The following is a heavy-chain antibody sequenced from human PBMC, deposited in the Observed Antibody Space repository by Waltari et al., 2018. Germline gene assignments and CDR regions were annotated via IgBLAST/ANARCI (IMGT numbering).Heavy chain of an antibody. J-gene: IGHJ3*02. CDR1: GGSISSHY. V-gene: IGHV4-59*11. D-gene: IGHD2-21*02. Sequence: QVQLQESGPGLVKPSETLSLTCTVSGGSISSHYWSWIRQPPGKGLEWIGYIYYSGSTNYNPSLKSRVTISVDTSKNQFSLKLSSVTAADTAGYYCARALTRNDAFDIWGQGTMVTVSS. CDR3: ARALTRNDAFDI. CDR2: IYYSGST.